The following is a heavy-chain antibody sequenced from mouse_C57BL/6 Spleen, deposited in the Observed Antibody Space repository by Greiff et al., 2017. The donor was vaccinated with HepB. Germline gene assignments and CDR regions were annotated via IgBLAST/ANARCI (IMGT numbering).Heavy chain of an antibody. CDR2: IWSGGSS. CDR1: GFQLTSYG. J-gene: IGHJ2*01. D-gene: IGHD1-1*01. V-gene: IGHV2-2*01. Sequence: QVQLQQSGPGLVQPSQSLSITRTVSGFQLTSYGVHWVRQSTGKGPEWLGVIWSGGSSDYKAAFISRLSISKDNSKSQVFIKKNRLQADDTAIYYCASSTVVPFDYWGQGTTLTVSS. CDR3: ASSTVVPFDY.